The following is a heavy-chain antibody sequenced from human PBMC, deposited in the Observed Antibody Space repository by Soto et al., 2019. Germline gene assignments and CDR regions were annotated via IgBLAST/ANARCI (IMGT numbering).Heavy chain of an antibody. CDR3: AKEQLGYCSSTSCRYYYYGMDV. D-gene: IGHD2-2*01. J-gene: IGHJ6*02. CDR1: GFTFSSYW. V-gene: IGHV3-7*01. CDR2: IKQDGSEK. Sequence: PGGSLRLSCAASGFTFSSYWMSWVRQAPGKGLEWVANIKQDGSEKYYVDSVKGRFTISRDNAKNSLYLQMNSLRAEDTAVYYCAKEQLGYCSSTSCRYYYYGMDVWGQGTTVTVSS.